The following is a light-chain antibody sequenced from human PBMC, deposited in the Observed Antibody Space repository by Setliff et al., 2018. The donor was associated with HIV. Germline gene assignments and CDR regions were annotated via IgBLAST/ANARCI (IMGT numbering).Light chain of an antibody. CDR3: MSYAGDNNFV. Sequence: QSALTQPPSVSAAPGQKVTISCSGGRSNIGNNYVSWYQQLPGTAPKLIIFEVTKRPSGVPDRFSAAKSGNSASLTVSGLQAEDEADYYCMSYAGDNNFVFGTGTKFTVL. V-gene: IGLV2-8*01. CDR2: EVT. J-gene: IGLJ1*01. CDR1: RSNIGNNY.